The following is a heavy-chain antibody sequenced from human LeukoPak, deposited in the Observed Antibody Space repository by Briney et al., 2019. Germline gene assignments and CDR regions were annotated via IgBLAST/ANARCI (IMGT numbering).Heavy chain of an antibody. Sequence: GGSLRLSCSASGVTFSSYEMSWVRQAPGKGLEWVSYISSSGGTIYYADSVKGRFTISRDNAKNSLYLQMNSLRAEDTAVYYCARDLSYCTITSCSYYYYGMDVWGRGTTVTVSS. CDR2: ISSSGGTI. J-gene: IGHJ6*02. CDR1: GVTFSSYE. V-gene: IGHV3-48*03. D-gene: IGHD2-2*01. CDR3: ARDLSYCTITSCSYYYYGMDV.